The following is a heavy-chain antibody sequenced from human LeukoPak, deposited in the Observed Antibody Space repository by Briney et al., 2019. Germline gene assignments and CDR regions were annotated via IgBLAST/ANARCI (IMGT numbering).Heavy chain of an antibody. V-gene: IGHV5-51*01. CDR1: GYKLTNNW. Sequence: GESLKISCKISGYKLTNNWIGWVRQVPGKGLEWMGLIYPGYSDAKYSPSFQDQVTLSVDASVSTAYLQLNGLRASDTAIYYCVRLALSSSLDRWGQGTLVTVSS. D-gene: IGHD6-13*01. J-gene: IGHJ5*02. CDR2: IYPGYSDA. CDR3: VRLALSSSLDR.